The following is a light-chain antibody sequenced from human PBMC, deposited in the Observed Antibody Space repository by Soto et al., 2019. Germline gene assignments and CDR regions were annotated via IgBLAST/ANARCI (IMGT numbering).Light chain of an antibody. CDR1: QSISSW. CDR3: QQYNDSFRYT. V-gene: IGKV1-5*03. J-gene: IGKJ5*01. Sequence: DIQMTQSPSTLSASVGDRVTITFRASQSISSWLAWYQQKPGTAPKLLIYAASTLVTGVPSRFSGSRSGTEFTLTVSSLQPDDFASYYCQQYNDSFRYTFGQGTRLEIK. CDR2: AAS.